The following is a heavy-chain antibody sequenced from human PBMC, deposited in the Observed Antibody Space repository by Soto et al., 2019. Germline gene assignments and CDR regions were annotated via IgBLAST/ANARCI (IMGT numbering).Heavy chain of an antibody. Sequence: KTSETLSLTCGVFDDSTRSRYWWTWLRRPPGRGLEWIGEVNQSGTSNYNPSLKSRVSISIDNSKNHFSLTMTSVTAADTAVCYCARGPYSGSYYYYYYGMDVWGQGTTVTVSS. V-gene: IGHV4-4*02. CDR2: VNQSGTS. D-gene: IGHD1-26*01. CDR1: DDSTRSRYW. CDR3: ARGPYSGSYYYYYYGMDV. J-gene: IGHJ6*02.